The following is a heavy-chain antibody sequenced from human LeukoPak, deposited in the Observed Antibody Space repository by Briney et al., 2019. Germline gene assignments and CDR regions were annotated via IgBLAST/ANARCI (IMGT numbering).Heavy chain of an antibody. CDR1: GFTFSSYW. Sequence: GGSLRLSRAASGFTFSSYWMSWVRQAPGKGLEWVANIKQDGSEKYYVDSVKGRFTISRDNAKNSLYLQMNSLRAEDTAVYYCAREGSSSWYSTPYFDYWGQGTLVTVSS. V-gene: IGHV3-7*01. CDR2: IKQDGSEK. J-gene: IGHJ4*02. CDR3: AREGSSSWYSTPYFDY. D-gene: IGHD6-13*01.